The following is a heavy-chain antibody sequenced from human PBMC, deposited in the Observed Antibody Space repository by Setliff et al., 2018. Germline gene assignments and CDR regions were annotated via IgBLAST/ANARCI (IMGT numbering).Heavy chain of an antibody. CDR1: GGSISSRSYY. CDR3: ARDNTIVGATDY. J-gene: IGHJ4*02. CDR2: INHRGST. Sequence: PSETLSLTCTVSGGSISSRSYYWSWIRQPPGRGLEWIEEINHRGSTNYNPSLKGRVTISVDTSKNQFSLNLSSVTAADTAVYFCARDNTIVGATDYWGQGTLVTVS. V-gene: IGHV4-39*07. D-gene: IGHD1-26*01.